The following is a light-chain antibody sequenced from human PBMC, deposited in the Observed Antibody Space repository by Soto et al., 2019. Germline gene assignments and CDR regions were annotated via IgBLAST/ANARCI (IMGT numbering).Light chain of an antibody. CDR2: DNN. CDR3: GTWDSSLSAGGV. CDR1: SSNIGNNY. V-gene: IGLV1-51*01. J-gene: IGLJ1*01. Sequence: QSVLTQPPSVSAAPGQKVTISCSGRSSNIGNNYVSWYQQLPGTAPKLLIYDNNKRPSGIPDRFSGSKSGTSATLGITGLQTGDEADYYCGTWDSSLSAGGVFGTGTKLTVL.